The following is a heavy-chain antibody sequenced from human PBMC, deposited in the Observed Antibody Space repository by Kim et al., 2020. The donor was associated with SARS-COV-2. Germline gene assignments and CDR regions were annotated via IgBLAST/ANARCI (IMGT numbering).Heavy chain of an antibody. D-gene: IGHD2-2*01. J-gene: IGHJ4*02. CDR1: GGSISSSSYY. CDR2: IYYSGST. V-gene: IGHV4-39*01. CDR3: ARHSRIVVVPAAILA. Sequence: SETLSLTCTVSGGSISSSSYYWGWIRQPPGKGLEWIGSIYYSGSTYYNPSLKSRDTISVDTSKNQFSLKLSSVTAADTAVYYCARHSRIVVVPAAILAWGQGTLFTVSS.